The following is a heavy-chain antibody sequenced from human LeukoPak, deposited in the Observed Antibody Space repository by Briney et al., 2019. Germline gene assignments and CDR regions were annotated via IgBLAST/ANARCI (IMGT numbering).Heavy chain of an antibody. CDR2: INPNSGNT. CDR3: ARAQDTIFGV. J-gene: IGHJ6*04. V-gene: IGHV1-8*03. D-gene: IGHD3-3*01. CDR1: GYTFTGYY. Sequence: GASVKVSCKASGYTFTGYYMHWVRQAPGQGLEWMGWINPNSGNTGYAQKFQGRVTITRNTSISTAYMELSSLRSEDTAVYYCARAQDTIFGVWGKGTTVTVSS.